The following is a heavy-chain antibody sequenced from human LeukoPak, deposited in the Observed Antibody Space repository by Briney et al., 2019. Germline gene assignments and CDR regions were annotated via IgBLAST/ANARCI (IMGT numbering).Heavy chain of an antibody. J-gene: IGHJ4*02. Sequence: GASVKDSCKASGYTFTSYVMHWVRPAAGQRIEWMGWINAGNGNTKYSQKFQGRVTITRDTSASTAYMELSSLRSEDTAVYYCASRTSSSWYFACFDYWGQRTLVTVSS. CDR3: ASRTSSSWYFACFDY. CDR1: GYTFTSYV. D-gene: IGHD6-13*01. CDR2: INAGNGNT. V-gene: IGHV1-3*01.